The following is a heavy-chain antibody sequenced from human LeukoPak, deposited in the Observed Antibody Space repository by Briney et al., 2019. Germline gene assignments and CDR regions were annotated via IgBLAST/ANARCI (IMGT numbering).Heavy chain of an antibody. CDR3: AKDRDPMATIEGVFDY. V-gene: IGHV3-9*01. D-gene: IGHD5-24*01. CDR2: ISWNSGSI. Sequence: GGSLRLSCAASGFTFDDYAMSWIRQAPGKGLEWVAGISWNSGSIGYADSVKSRFTISRDNAKNSLYLQMNSLRAEDTALYYCAKDRDPMATIEGVFDYWGQGTLVTVSS. J-gene: IGHJ4*02. CDR1: GFTFDDYA.